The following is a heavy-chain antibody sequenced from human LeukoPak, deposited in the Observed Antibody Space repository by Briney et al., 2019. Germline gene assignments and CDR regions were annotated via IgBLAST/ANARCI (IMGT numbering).Heavy chain of an antibody. Sequence: GGSLRLSCAASGFTFSSYGMHWVRQAPGEGLEWVAVIWYDGSNKYYADSVKGRFTISRDNSKNTLYLQMNSLRAEDTAVYYCARETGLRYFDWSVDYWGQGTLVTVSS. CDR3: ARETGLRYFDWSVDY. CDR2: IWYDGSNK. J-gene: IGHJ4*02. CDR1: GFTFSSYG. D-gene: IGHD3-9*01. V-gene: IGHV3-33*01.